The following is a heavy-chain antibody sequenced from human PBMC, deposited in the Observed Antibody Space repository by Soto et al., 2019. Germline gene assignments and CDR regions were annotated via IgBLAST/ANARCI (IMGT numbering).Heavy chain of an antibody. CDR2: ISGSGTS. D-gene: IGHD1-26*01. CDR3: AKVITTDISYWYGMDV. CDR1: GFTFSSYP. V-gene: IGHV3-23*01. Sequence: GGSLRLSCAASGFTFSSYPMVWVRQAPGKGLESISSISGSGTSYYADSVKGRFTISRDNSENTLYLQMNSLRAEDTAVYYCAKVITTDISYWYGMDVWGQGTTVTVSS. J-gene: IGHJ6*02.